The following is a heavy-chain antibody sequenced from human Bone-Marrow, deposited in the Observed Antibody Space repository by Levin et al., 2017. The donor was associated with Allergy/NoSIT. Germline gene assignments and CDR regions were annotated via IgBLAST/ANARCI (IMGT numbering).Heavy chain of an antibody. CDR1: GFTFSDHH. V-gene: IGHV3-11*01. Sequence: KSGGSLRLSCAASGFTFSDHHMSWIRQAPGKGLEWVSYISNSVYTIYYADSVKGRFTISRDNAKNSLYLQMNSLRAEDTAVYYCATYSSGFRNWFDPWGQGTLVTVSS. CDR2: ISNSVYTI. CDR3: ATYSSGFRNWFDP. D-gene: IGHD6-19*01. J-gene: IGHJ5*02.